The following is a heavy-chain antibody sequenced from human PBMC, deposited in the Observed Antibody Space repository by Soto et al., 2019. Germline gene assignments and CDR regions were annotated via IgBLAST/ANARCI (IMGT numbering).Heavy chain of an antibody. J-gene: IGHJ4*02. V-gene: IGHV3-7*05. CDR3: ARDYHHLGGYYYDSRQFDY. CDR1: GFTFSSYW. CDR2: IKQDGSEK. Sequence: GGSLRLSCAASGFTFSSYWMSWVRQAPGKGLEWVANIKQDGSEKYYVDSVKGRFTISRDNAKNSLYLQMNSLRAEDTAVYYCARDYHHLGGYYYDSRQFDYWGQGTLVTVSS. D-gene: IGHD3-22*01.